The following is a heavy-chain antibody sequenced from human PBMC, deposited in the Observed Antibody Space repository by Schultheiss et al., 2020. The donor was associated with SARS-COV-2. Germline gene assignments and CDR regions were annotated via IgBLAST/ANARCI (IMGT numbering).Heavy chain of an antibody. J-gene: IGHJ5*02. CDR1: GGSITSHY. V-gene: IGHV4-34*01. CDR2: INHSGST. Sequence: ESLKISCTVSGGSITSHYWGWIRQPPGKGLEWIGEINHSGSTNYNPSLKSRVTISVDKSKNQFSLKLSSVTAADTAVYYCARGPRFDPWGQGTLVTVSS. CDR3: ARGPRFDP.